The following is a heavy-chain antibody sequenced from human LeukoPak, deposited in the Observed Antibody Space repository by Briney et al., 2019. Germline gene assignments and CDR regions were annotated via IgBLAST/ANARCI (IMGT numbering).Heavy chain of an antibody. CDR2: INHSGST. D-gene: IGHD2-15*01. Sequence: SETLSLTCGVYGGSFSGYYWSWIRQPPGKGLEWIGEINHSGSTNYNPSLKSRVTISVDTSKNQFSLKLSSVTAADTAVYYCARGQPWWSEKYYFDYWGQGTLVTVSS. CDR1: GGSFSGYY. J-gene: IGHJ4*02. V-gene: IGHV4-34*01. CDR3: ARGQPWWSEKYYFDY.